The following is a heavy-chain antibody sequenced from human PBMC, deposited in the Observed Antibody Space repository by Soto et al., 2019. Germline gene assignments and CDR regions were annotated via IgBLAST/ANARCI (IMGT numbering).Heavy chain of an antibody. D-gene: IGHD3-3*01. V-gene: IGHV3-30-3*01. Sequence: QVQLVESGGGVVQPGRSLRLSCAASGFTFSSYAMHRVRQAPGKGLEWVAVISYDGSNKYYADSVKGRFTISRDNSKNTLYLQMNSLRAEDTAVYYCARDGSPPYYDFWSGYLSPFDYWGQGTLVTVSS. J-gene: IGHJ4*02. CDR2: ISYDGSNK. CDR3: ARDGSPPYYDFWSGYLSPFDY. CDR1: GFTFSSYA.